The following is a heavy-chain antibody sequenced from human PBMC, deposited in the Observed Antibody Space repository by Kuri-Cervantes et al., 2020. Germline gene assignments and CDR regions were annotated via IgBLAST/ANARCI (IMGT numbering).Heavy chain of an antibody. CDR3: ASLRDYGENDY. CDR2: IYYSGST. CDR1: GGSVSSGSYY. D-gene: IGHD4-17*01. J-gene: IGHJ4*02. V-gene: IGHV4-61*01. Sequence: GSLRLSCTVSGGSVSSGSYYWSWIRQPPGKGLEWIGYIYYSGSTNYNPSLKSRVTISVDTSKNQFSLKLSSVTAADTAVYYCASLRDYGENDYWGQGTLVTVSS.